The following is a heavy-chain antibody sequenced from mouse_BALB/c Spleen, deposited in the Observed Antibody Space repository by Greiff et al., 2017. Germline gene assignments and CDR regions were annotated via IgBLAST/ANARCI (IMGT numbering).Heavy chain of an antibody. D-gene: IGHD2-2*01. CDR3: TREGGLRRYWYFDV. Sequence: VQLKQSGTVLARPGASVKMSCKASGYSFTSYWMHWVKQRPGQGLEWIGAIYPGNSDTSYNQKFKGKAKLTAVTSASTAYMELSSLTNEDSAVYYCTREGGLRRYWYFDVWGAGTTVTVSS. CDR2: IYPGNSDT. V-gene: IGHV1-5*01. J-gene: IGHJ1*01. CDR1: GYSFTSYW.